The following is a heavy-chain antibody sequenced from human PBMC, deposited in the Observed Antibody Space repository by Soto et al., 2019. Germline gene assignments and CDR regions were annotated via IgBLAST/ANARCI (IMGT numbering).Heavy chain of an antibody. CDR3: ATRSPPIVGATAFHY. Sequence: SETLSLTCTVSGGSISSGGYFWSWIRQPPGKGLEWIGYIYHSGSTNYNPALKSRVTISVDKSKNQFSLKLSSVTAADTAVYYCATRSPPIVGATAFHYWGQGTLVTVSS. CDR2: IYHSGST. V-gene: IGHV4-30-2*01. D-gene: IGHD1-26*01. CDR1: GGSISSGGYF. J-gene: IGHJ4*02.